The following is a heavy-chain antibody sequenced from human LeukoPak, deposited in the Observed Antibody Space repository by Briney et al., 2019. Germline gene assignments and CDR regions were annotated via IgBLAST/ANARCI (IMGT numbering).Heavy chain of an antibody. CDR3: ARHRESDFGYYYYMDV. J-gene: IGHJ6*03. D-gene: IGHD4-17*01. CDR1: GVSISTDNFD. Sequence: SETLSLTCTVSGVSISTDNFDWGWIRQPPGKGLEWIGTFYYSGTTYDNPSLKSRLTISVDTSKNQFSLKLSSVTAADTSVYYCARHRESDFGYYYYMDVWGKGTTVTVSS. CDR2: FYYSGTT. V-gene: IGHV4-39*01.